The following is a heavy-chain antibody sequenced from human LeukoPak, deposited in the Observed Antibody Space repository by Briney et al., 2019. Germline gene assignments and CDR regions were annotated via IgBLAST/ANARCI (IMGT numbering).Heavy chain of an antibody. CDR1: GGSFSGYY. Sequence: SETLSLTCAVYGGSFSGYYWSWVRQPPGKGLEWIGEINHSGSTNYNPSLTSRVTISVDTSKNQFSLKLSSVTAADTAVYYCARAYCSGGSCEEENWFDPWGQGTLVTVSS. J-gene: IGHJ5*02. V-gene: IGHV4-34*01. CDR3: ARAYCSGGSCEEENWFDP. CDR2: INHSGST. D-gene: IGHD2-15*01.